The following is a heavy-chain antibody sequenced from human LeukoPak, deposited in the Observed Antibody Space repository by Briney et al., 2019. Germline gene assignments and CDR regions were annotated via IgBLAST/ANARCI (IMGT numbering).Heavy chain of an antibody. CDR3: AFEIGRSQGAFDV. D-gene: IGHD1-26*01. J-gene: IGHJ3*01. V-gene: IGHV3-33*01. CDR2: IWNDGSDE. Sequence: GGSLRLSCAASGLTFSKYAMHWLRQTPGKGLEWVAAIWNDGSDENYADSVKGRFTIFSDKSKNTLYLQMNSLRVEDTAVYYCAFEIGRSQGAFDVWGQGTMIIVSS. CDR1: GLTFSKYA.